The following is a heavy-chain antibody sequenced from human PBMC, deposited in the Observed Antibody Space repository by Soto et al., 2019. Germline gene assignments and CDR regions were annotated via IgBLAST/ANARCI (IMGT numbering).Heavy chain of an antibody. CDR2: ISSSGSTI. CDR3: ARERLERVGATHFDY. J-gene: IGHJ4*02. CDR1: GFTFSSYE. V-gene: IGHV3-48*03. Sequence: GGSLRLSCAASGFTFSSYEMNWVRQAPGKGLEWVSYISSSGSTIYYADSVKGRFTISRDNAKNSLYLQMNSLRAEDTAVYYCARERLERVGATHFDYWGQGTLVTVSS. D-gene: IGHD1-26*01.